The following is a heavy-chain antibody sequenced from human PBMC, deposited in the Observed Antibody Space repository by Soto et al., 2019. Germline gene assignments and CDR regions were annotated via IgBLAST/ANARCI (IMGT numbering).Heavy chain of an antibody. D-gene: IGHD4-4*01. J-gene: IGHJ6*02. Sequence: QGQLVETGGGVVQPGRSQRLSCVASGIVFGDYAMHWVRQAPGQALEWVALISYDGRKTSYVDSVKGRFTVSRDKSTSTLFLHMNNLRPDDTAVYFCAKELGPDDYSQFEDYYDYGMDVWGQGTTVTVSS. CDR3: AKELGPDDYSQFEDYYDYGMDV. V-gene: IGHV3-30*18. CDR1: GIVFGDYA. CDR2: ISYDGRKT.